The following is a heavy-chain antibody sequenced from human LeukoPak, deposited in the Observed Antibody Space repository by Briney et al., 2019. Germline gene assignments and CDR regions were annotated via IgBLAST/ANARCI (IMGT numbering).Heavy chain of an antibody. J-gene: IGHJ4*02. CDR3: AKGATKYSYGGTNY. D-gene: IGHD5-18*01. V-gene: IGHV3-23*01. CDR2: ISGSGGST. Sequence: GGSLRLSCAASGFTFSSYAMSWVRQAPGKGLEWVSAISGSGGSTYYADSVKGRFTISRDNSKNTLYLPMNSLRAEDTAVYYCAKGATKYSYGGTNYWGQGTLVTVSS. CDR1: GFTFSSYA.